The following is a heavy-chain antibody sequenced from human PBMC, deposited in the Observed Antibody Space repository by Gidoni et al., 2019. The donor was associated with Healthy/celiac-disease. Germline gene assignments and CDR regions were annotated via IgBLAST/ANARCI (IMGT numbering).Heavy chain of an antibody. CDR1: GGTFSSYA. D-gene: IGHD6-6*01. Sequence: QVQLVQSGAEVKKPGSSVTVSCKASGGTFSSYAISWVRQAPGQGLEWMGRIIPILGIANYAQKFQGRVTITADKPTSTAYMELSSLRSEDTAVYYCATSIAARTVDYWGQGTLVTVSS. CDR3: ATSIAARTVDY. V-gene: IGHV1-69*04. J-gene: IGHJ4*02. CDR2: IIPILGIA.